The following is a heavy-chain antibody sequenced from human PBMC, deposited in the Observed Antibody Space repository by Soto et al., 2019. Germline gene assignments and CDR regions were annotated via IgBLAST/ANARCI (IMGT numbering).Heavy chain of an antibody. CDR3: ASTIVATIFFGRGFGFDY. J-gene: IGHJ4*02. CDR2: INHSGST. CDR1: GGSFSGYY. V-gene: IGHV4-34*01. Sequence: SETLSLTCAVYGGSFSGYYWSWIRQPPGKGLEWIGEINHSGSTNYNPSLKSRVTISVDTSKNQFSLKLSSVTAADTAVYYCASTIVATIFFGRGFGFDYWGQGTLVTVSS. D-gene: IGHD5-12*01.